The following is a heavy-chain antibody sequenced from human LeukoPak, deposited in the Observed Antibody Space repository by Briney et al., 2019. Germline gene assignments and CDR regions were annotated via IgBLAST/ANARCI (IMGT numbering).Heavy chain of an antibody. D-gene: IGHD3-10*01. J-gene: IGHJ4*02. Sequence: SETLSLTCTVSGDSVSNGNYYWSWLRQPPGQPLEWIGYIYYTGNTYNNPSLEGRVTLSVDTSKNQFSVKLSSVTAADTAVYYCARSQNYYGSGDYWSQGTLVTVSS. CDR3: ARSQNYYGSGDY. V-gene: IGHV4-61*01. CDR2: IYYTGNT. CDR1: GDSVSNGNYY.